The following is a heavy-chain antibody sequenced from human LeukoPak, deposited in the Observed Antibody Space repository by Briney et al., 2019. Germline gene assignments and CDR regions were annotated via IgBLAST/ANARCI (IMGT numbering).Heavy chain of an antibody. CDR3: AKDGYSSSWYLTWFDP. Sequence: GGSLRLSCGASGFTFSKSWMSWVRQAPGMGLEWVANINERGSAPYYVNSVKGRFTISRDNSKNTLYLQMNSLRAEDTAVYYCAKDGYSSSWYLTWFDPWGQGTLVTVSS. D-gene: IGHD6-13*01. CDR1: GFTFSKSW. J-gene: IGHJ5*02. CDR2: INERGSAP. V-gene: IGHV3-7*03.